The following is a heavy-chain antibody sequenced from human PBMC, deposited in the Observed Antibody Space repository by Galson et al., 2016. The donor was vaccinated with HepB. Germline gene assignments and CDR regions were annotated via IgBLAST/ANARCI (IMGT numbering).Heavy chain of an antibody. CDR1: GFTFSSYA. D-gene: IGHD2-15*01. V-gene: IGHV3-23*03. J-gene: IGHJ4*02. Sequence: SLRLSCAASGFTFSSYAMSWVRQAPGKGREWVSSLGSGKYYADSVRGRFTISRDNSKNTLFLQMSSLRAEDSAVYYCARDIGDCSSGTCYSDYLDYWGQGTLVAVSS. CDR2: LGSGK. CDR3: ARDIGDCSSGTCYSDYLDY.